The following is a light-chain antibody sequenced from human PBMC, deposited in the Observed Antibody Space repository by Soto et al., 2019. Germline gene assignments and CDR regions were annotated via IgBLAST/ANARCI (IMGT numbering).Light chain of an antibody. V-gene: IGKV3-20*01. CDR1: QSVRSSY. Sequence: EIVLTQSPGTLSLSPGERATLSCRASQSVRSSYLAWYQQKPGQAPRLLIYGTSSRATGIPDRFGGSGSGTNLTLQTRGREHGDVKKYPCQQYVNSWTFGQGTKVEIK. CDR2: GTS. J-gene: IGKJ1*01. CDR3: QQYVNSWT.